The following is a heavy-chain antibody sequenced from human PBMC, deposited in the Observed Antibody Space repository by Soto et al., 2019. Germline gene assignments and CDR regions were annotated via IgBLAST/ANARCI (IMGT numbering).Heavy chain of an antibody. CDR2: INPSGGST. D-gene: IGHD6-19*01. V-gene: IGHV1-46*01. J-gene: IGHJ6*02. CDR3: ARDRYSSGWYPRSMDV. Sequence: GASVKVSCKASGYTFTSYYMHWVRQAPGQGLEWMGIINPSGGSTSYAQKLQGRVTMTTDTSTSTAYMELRSLRSDDTAVYYCARDRYSSGWYPRSMDVWGQGTTVAVSS. CDR1: GYTFTSYY.